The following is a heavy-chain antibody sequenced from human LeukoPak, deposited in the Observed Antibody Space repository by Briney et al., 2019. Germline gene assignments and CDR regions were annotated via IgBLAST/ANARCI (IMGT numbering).Heavy chain of an antibody. D-gene: IGHD5-18*01. CDR1: GGSISSYY. J-gene: IGHJ6*02. Sequence: SSETLSLTCTVSGGSISSYYWSWIRQPPGKGLEWIGYIYYSGSTNYNPSLKSRVTISVDTSKNQFSLKLSSVTAADTAVYYCARLGYVDTAMVTYYYYGMDVWGQGTTVTVSS. V-gene: IGHV4-59*08. CDR2: IYYSGST. CDR3: ARLGYVDTAMVTYYYYGMDV.